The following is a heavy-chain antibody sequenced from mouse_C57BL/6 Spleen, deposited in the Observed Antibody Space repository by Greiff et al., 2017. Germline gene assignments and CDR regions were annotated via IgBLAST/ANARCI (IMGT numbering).Heavy chain of an antibody. CDR1: GFSLSTFGMG. J-gene: IGHJ2*01. CDR3: ARPSYYSNQGYFDY. CDR2: IWWDDDK. V-gene: IGHV8-8*01. Sequence: QVTLKESGPGILQPSQTLSLTCSFSGFSLSTFGMGVGWIRQPSGKGLEWLAHIWWDDDKYYNPALKSRLTISKDTSKNQVFLKIANVDTADTATYYCARPSYYSNQGYFDYWGQGTTLTVSS. D-gene: IGHD2-5*01.